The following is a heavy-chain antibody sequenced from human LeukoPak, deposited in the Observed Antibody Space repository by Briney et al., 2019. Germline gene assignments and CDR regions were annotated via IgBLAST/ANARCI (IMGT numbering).Heavy chain of an antibody. Sequence: GRSLRLSCAASGFTFDDYAMHWVRQAPGKGLEWVSGISWNSGSIGYADSVKGRFTISRDNSKNTLYLQMNSLRAEDTAVYYCAKYTRDWYFDLWGRGTLVTVSS. J-gene: IGHJ2*01. V-gene: IGHV3-9*01. CDR1: GFTFDDYA. CDR3: AKYTRDWYFDL. CDR2: ISWNSGSI.